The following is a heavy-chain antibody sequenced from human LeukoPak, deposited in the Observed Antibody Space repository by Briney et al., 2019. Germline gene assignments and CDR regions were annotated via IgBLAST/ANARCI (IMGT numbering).Heavy chain of an antibody. J-gene: IGHJ4*02. CDR3: ARDPRDYGNTDY. Sequence: SSETLSLTCAVYGGSFSGYYWSWIRQPPGKGLEWIGEINHSGSTNYNPSLKSRVTISVDTSKNQFSLKLSSVTAADTAVYYCARDPRDYGNTDYWGQGTLVTVSS. D-gene: IGHD4-17*01. V-gene: IGHV4-34*01. CDR2: INHSGST. CDR1: GGSFSGYY.